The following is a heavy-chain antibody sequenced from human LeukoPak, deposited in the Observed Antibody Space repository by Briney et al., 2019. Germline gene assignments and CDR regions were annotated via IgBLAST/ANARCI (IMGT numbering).Heavy chain of an antibody. CDR2: IIPIFGTA. Sequence: SVKVSCKATGGSFSSYAISWVRQAPGQGLEWMGGIIPIFGTANYAQKFQGRVTITADESTSTAYMELSSLRSEDTAVYYCARGGMYYDSSGYYPEYFQHWGQGTLVTVSS. J-gene: IGHJ1*01. CDR1: GGSFSSYA. D-gene: IGHD3-22*01. V-gene: IGHV1-69*13. CDR3: ARGGMYYDSSGYYPEYFQH.